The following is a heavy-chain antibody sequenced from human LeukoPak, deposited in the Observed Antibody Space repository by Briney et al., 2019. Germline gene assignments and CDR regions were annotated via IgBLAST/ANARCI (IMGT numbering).Heavy chain of an antibody. J-gene: IGHJ4*02. V-gene: IGHV4-34*01. CDR2: INHSGST. CDR1: GGSFSGYY. CDR3: ARGLGYFEN. Sequence: PSETLSLTCAVYGGSFSGYYWSWIRQPPGKGLEWIGEINHSGSTNYNPSLKSRVTISVDTSKNQFFLKLSSVTAADTAVYYCARGLGYFENWGQGTLVTVSS. D-gene: IGHD3-10*01.